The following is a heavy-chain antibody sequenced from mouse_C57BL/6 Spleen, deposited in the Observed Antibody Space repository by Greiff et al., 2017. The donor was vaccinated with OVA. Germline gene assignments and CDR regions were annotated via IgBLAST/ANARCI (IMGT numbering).Heavy chain of an antibody. J-gene: IGHJ2*01. V-gene: IGHV1-26*01. CDR3: ARAEDSSGYIDY. D-gene: IGHD3-2*02. CDR1: GYTFTDYY. CDR2: INPNNGGT. Sequence: VQLQQSGPELVKPGASVKISCKASGYTFTDYYMNWVKQSHGKSLEWIGDINPNNGGTSYNQKFKGKATLTVDKSSSTAYMELRSLTSEDSAVYYCARAEDSSGYIDYWGQGTTLTVSS.